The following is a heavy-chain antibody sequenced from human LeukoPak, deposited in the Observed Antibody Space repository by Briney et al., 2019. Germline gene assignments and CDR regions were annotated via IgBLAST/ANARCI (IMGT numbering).Heavy chain of an antibody. J-gene: IGHJ4*02. V-gene: IGHV4-59*01. CDR2: IYYSGNT. CDR1: GGSISSYY. CDR3: ARDVAATPGYFDY. D-gene: IGHD1-26*01. Sequence: SETLSLTCTASGGSISSYYRSWIRQPPGKGLEWIAYIYYSGNTNYNPSLKSRVTISVDTSKNQFSLKLSSVTAADTAVYYCARDVAATPGYFDYWGQGTLVTVSS.